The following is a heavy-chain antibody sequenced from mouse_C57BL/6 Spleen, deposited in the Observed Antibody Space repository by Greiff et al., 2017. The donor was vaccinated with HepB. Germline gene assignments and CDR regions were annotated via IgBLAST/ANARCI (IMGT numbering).Heavy chain of an antibody. CDR2: ISSGGSYT. J-gene: IGHJ4*01. V-gene: IGHV5-6*01. CDR3: ARQDGNYRYAMDY. D-gene: IGHD2-1*01. Sequence: SLNLPFSSSVFTFISYFMSWVRHTPYNRLEWVATISSGGSYTYYPDSVKGRFTISRDNAKNTLYLQMSSLKSEDTAMYYCARQDGNYRYAMDYWGQGTSVTVSS. CDR1: VFTFISYF.